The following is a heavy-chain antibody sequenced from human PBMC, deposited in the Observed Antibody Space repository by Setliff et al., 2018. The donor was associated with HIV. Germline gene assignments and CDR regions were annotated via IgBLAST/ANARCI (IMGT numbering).Heavy chain of an antibody. D-gene: IGHD3-16*01. CDR1: GGSISSGGFY. V-gene: IGHV4-61*08. CDR2: IYYSGST. Sequence: SETLSLTCTVTGGSISSGGFYWTWIRQPPGKGLEWIGYIYYSGSTNYNPSLKSRVTISVDTSKNQFSLKLSSVTAADTALYYCARRSPGGGYYMDVWGKGTTVTVSS. CDR3: ARRSPGGGYYMDV. J-gene: IGHJ6*03.